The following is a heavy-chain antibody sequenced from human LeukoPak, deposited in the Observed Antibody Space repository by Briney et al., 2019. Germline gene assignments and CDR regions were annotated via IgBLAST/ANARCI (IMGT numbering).Heavy chain of an antibody. Sequence: GGSLRLSCAASGFTFNNAWLNWVRQAPGKGLEWVGRIHSKTDGGTSDYASPVKGRFTISRDDSKNTLYLQMNNLKSEDTAVYYCTLEDYFDRFWGQGTLVTVSS. J-gene: IGHJ4*02. CDR2: IHSKTDGGTS. D-gene: IGHD3-22*01. V-gene: IGHV3-15*01. CDR1: GFTFNNAW. CDR3: TLEDYFDRF.